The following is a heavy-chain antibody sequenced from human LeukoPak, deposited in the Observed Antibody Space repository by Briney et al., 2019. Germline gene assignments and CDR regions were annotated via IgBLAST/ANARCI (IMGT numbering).Heavy chain of an antibody. Sequence: GGSLRLSCTASGFTFSDYGMHWVRQPPGKGLEWVAIIWYDGSNKTYEDSVKGRFTISRDNAKNSLYLQMNSLRAEDTAVYYCGLPEVSPSSIWGQGTMVTVSS. CDR1: GFTFSDYG. V-gene: IGHV3-33*03. CDR2: IWYDGSNK. J-gene: IGHJ3*02. CDR3: GLPEVSPSSI. D-gene: IGHD2-21*01.